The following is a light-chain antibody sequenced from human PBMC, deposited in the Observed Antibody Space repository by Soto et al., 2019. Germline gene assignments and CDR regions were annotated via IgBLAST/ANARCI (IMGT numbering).Light chain of an antibody. CDR2: GAS. J-gene: IGKJ1*01. CDR3: QQYGSSSWT. V-gene: IGKV3-20*01. CDR1: QSVSSSY. Sequence: EIALTQSPGTLSSSPGERATLSCRASQSVSSSYLAWYQQKPGQAPRLLIYGASSRATGIPDRFSGSGSGTDFTLTISRLEPEDFAVYYCQQYGSSSWTFGQGTKVEIK.